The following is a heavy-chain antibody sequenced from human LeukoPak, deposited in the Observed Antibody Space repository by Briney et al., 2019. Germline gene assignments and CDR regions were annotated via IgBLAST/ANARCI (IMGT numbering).Heavy chain of an antibody. D-gene: IGHD6-13*01. CDR1: GDSVSSNSAA. J-gene: IGHJ4*02. CDR2: TYYRSKWYN. Sequence: SQTLSLTCAISGDSVSSNSAAWNWIRQSPSRGLEWLGRTYYRSKWYNDYAVSVKSRITINPDTSKNQFSLQLNSVTPEDTAVYYCARVGIAAAGTTNYIDYWGQGTLVTVSS. CDR3: ARVGIAAAGTTNYIDY. V-gene: IGHV6-1*01.